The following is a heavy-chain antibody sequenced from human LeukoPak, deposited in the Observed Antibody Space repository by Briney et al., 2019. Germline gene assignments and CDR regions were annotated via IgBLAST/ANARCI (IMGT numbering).Heavy chain of an antibody. V-gene: IGHV4-4*07. J-gene: IGHJ4*02. CDR2: IYTSGST. CDR1: GGSISSYY. Sequence: SETLSLTCTVSGGSISSYYWSWIRQPAGKGLEWIGRIYTSGSTNYNPSLKSRVTMSVDTSKNQFSLKLISVTAADTAVYNCARETPYDFWSGPFDYWGQGTLVTVSS. D-gene: IGHD3-3*01. CDR3: ARETPYDFWSGPFDY.